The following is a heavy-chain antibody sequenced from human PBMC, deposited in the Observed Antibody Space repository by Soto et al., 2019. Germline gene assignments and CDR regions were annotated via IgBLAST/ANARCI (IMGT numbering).Heavy chain of an antibody. D-gene: IGHD7-27*01. CDR2: ISYDGSNK. J-gene: IGHJ6*02. CDR3: AKDLLGPGRAYGMDV. CDR1: GFTFSSYG. V-gene: IGHV3-30*18. Sequence: QVQLVESGGGVVQPGRSLRLSCAASGFTFSSYGMHWVRQAPGKGLEWVAVISYDGSNKYYADSVKGRFTISRDNSKNTLSLQMTSLRAEDTAVYCCAKDLLGPGRAYGMDVWGQGTTVTVSS.